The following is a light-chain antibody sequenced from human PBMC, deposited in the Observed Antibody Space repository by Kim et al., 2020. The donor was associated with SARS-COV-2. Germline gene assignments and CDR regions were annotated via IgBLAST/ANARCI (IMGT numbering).Light chain of an antibody. CDR3: QTWDGITAV. CDR1: NLEDKF. Sequence: SVSPGQTASITCSGDNLEDKFAFWYQQKPGQSPLLVIYQDTRRPSGIPDRFSGSNSGNAATLTISGTQAMDEADYYCQTWDGITAVFGGGTQLTVL. J-gene: IGLJ3*02. CDR2: QDT. V-gene: IGLV3-1*01.